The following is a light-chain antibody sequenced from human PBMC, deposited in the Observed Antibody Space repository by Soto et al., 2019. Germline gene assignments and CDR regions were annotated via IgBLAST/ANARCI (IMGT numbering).Light chain of an antibody. CDR1: QSISSW. CDR2: KAS. CDR3: HQYNSYPWT. Sequence: DIQMTQSPSTLSASVGDRVTITCRASQSISSWLAWYQQKPGKAPKLLIYKASTLESGVPSNFSGSGSGTEFTLTINSLLPEDFAAYYCHQYNSYPWTFGQGTKVDVK. V-gene: IGKV1-5*03. J-gene: IGKJ1*01.